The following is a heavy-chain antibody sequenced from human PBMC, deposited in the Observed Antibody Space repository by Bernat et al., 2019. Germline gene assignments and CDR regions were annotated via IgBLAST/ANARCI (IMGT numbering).Heavy chain of an antibody. Sequence: EVQLVESGGGLIQPGGSLRLSCAASGFTVSSNYMTWVRQALGKGLEWVSFIYAGGRTFYADSVHGRFIISRDNSMSTLWLQMISLRGEDTAVYYCARDADSGSGMIDYWGRGTLVTVSS. J-gene: IGHJ4*01. CDR2: IYAGGRT. CDR3: ARDADSGSGMIDY. D-gene: IGHD3-10*01. CDR1: GFTVSSNY. V-gene: IGHV3-53*01.